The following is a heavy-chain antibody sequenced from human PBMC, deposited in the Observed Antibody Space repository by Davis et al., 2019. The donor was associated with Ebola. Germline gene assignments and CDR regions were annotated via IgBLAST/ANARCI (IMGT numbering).Heavy chain of an antibody. CDR2: IYYSGST. Sequence: SETLSLTCTVSGGSISSSSYYWGWIRQPPGKGLEWIGSIYYSGSTSYNPSLKSRVTISVDTSKNQFSLKLSSVTAADTAVYYCARGEVRYCSSTSCYNYGMDVWGQGTTVTVSS. D-gene: IGHD2-2*02. V-gene: IGHV4-39*07. CDR3: ARGEVRYCSSTSCYNYGMDV. CDR1: GGSISSSSYY. J-gene: IGHJ6*02.